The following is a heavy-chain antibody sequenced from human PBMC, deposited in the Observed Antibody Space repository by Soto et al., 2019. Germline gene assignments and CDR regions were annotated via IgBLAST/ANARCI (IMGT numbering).Heavy chain of an antibody. CDR2: IYYSGST. CDR1: GGSISSGGYY. CDR3: ARVKVGDYVFKLYGMDV. V-gene: IGHV4-31*03. D-gene: IGHD4-17*01. Sequence: SETLSLTCTVSGGSISSGGYYWSWIRQHPGKGLEWIGYIYYSGSTYYNPSLKSRVTISVDTSKNQFSLKLSSVTAADTAVYYCARVKVGDYVFKLYGMDVWGQGTTVTVSS. J-gene: IGHJ6*02.